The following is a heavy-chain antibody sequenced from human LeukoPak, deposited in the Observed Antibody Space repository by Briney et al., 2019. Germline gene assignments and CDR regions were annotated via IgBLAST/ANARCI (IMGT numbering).Heavy chain of an antibody. V-gene: IGHV3-23*01. Sequence: TGGSLRLSCAAYGFTVSSFAMGWVRQAPGKGLEWVAAIGGGGTTYSAGSVKGRFTISRDNAKNSLYLQMNSLRAEDTAVYYCARPYSSGWYGGFDLWGRGTLVTVSS. CDR2: IGGGGTT. D-gene: IGHD6-19*01. CDR1: GFTVSSFA. J-gene: IGHJ2*01. CDR3: ARPYSSGWYGGFDL.